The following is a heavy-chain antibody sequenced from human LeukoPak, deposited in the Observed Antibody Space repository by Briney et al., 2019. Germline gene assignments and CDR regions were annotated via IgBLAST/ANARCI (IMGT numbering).Heavy chain of an antibody. V-gene: IGHV4-61*02. CDR3: ARAIVRGFRDPGYFDY. CDR1: GGSISGGSYY. CDR2: IYTSGST. Sequence: PSETLSLTCTVSGGSISGGSYYWSWIRQPAGKGLEWIGRIYTSGSTNYNPSLKSRVTISVDTSKNQFSLKLSSVTAADTAVYYCARAIVRGFRDPGYFDYWGQGTLVTVSS. D-gene: IGHD3-10*01. J-gene: IGHJ4*02.